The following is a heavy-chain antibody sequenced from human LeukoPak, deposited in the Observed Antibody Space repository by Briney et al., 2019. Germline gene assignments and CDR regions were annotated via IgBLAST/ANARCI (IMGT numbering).Heavy chain of an antibody. J-gene: IGHJ5*02. V-gene: IGHV1-69*06. CDR3: ERDFESSGWYDR. CDR1: GGTFSSYA. D-gene: IGHD6-19*01. CDR2: IIPIFGTA. Sequence: ATVKVSCKASGGTFSSYAISWVRQAPGQGLEWMGGIIPIFGTANYAQKFQGRVTITADKSTSTAYMELSSLRSEDTAVYYCERDFESSGWYDRWGQGTLVTVCS.